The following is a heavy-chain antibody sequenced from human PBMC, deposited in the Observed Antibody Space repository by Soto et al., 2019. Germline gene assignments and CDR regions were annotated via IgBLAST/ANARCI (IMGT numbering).Heavy chain of an antibody. CDR2: ISAYNGNT. Sequence: QVQLVQSGAEVKKPGASVKVSGKASGYTFTSYGISWVRQAPGQGLEWMGWISAYNGNTNYAQMVQGRVTMTTDTPTSTAYMALRRLRSEETAVYYCAREYYCGSGPWYGRQGTLVTVSS. CDR3: AREYYCGSGPWY. J-gene: IGHJ4*02. CDR1: GYTFTSYG. V-gene: IGHV1-18*01. D-gene: IGHD3-10*01.